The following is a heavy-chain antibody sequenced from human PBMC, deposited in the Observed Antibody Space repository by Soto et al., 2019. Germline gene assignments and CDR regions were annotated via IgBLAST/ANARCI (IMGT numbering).Heavy chain of an antibody. J-gene: IGHJ4*02. Sequence: QVQLVASGGGVVHLGRSLTLSCAASGFTFNRHAIHWVRQSPGKGLEWVTVISSDGNNKYSADSVKGRFTISRDNAKNTVILQMNSLRREDTAIYYCARSRSGAVADSFDYWGQGTPVTVSS. CDR2: ISSDGNNK. CDR1: GFTFNRHA. D-gene: IGHD3-10*01. V-gene: IGHV3-30-3*01. CDR3: ARSRSGAVADSFDY.